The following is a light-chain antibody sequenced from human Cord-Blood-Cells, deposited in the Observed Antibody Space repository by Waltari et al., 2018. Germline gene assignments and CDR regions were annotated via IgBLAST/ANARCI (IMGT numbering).Light chain of an antibody. CDR1: QSISSY. CDR2: AAS. CDR3: QQSYSTPRT. J-gene: IGKJ1*01. Sequence: DIQMTQSPSSLSASVGDRVTITCRASQSISSYLNWYQQKPGKAPKLLSYAASSLQSGVPSRFSGSGSGTDFTLTSSSLQPEDFATYDCQQSYSTPRTFGQGTKVEIK. V-gene: IGKV1-39*01.